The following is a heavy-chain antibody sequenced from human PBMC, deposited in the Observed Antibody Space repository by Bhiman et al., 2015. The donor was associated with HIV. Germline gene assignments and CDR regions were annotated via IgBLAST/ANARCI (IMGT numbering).Heavy chain of an antibody. V-gene: IGHV3-23*01. J-gene: IGHJ4*02. CDR3: AREFTGYSSSNFDY. CDR1: GFTFNNYA. CDR2: ISGSGDST. Sequence: EVQVLESGGGLVQPGGSLRLSCAASGFTFNNYAMTWVRQAPGKGLEWVSGISGSGDSTYYGDSVKGRFIISRDNSKNTLYLQMNSLRVEDTAVYYCAREFTGYSSSNFDYWGQGTLVTVSS. D-gene: IGHD6-13*01.